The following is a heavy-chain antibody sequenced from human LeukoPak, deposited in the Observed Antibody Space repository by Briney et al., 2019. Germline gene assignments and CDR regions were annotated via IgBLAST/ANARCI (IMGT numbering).Heavy chain of an antibody. V-gene: IGHV4-39*07. D-gene: IGHD6-13*01. J-gene: IGHJ4*02. Sequence: SETLSLTCTVSGGSISSSSYYWGWIRQPPGKGLEWIGSIYYSGSTYYNPSLKSRVTISVDTSKNQFSLKLSSVTAADTAVYYCARDRISIAAAGTPYYFDYWGQGTLVTVSS. CDR2: IYYSGST. CDR3: ARDRISIAAAGTPYYFDY. CDR1: GGSISSSSYY.